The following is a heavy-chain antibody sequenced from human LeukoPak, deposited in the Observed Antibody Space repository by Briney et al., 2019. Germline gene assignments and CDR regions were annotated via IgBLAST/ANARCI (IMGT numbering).Heavy chain of an antibody. D-gene: IGHD1-1*01. CDR3: ARRRGDRGYD. Sequence: KPSETLSLTCAVYGGSFSGYYWSWIRQPPGKGLEWIGEINHSGSTNYNPSLKSRVTISVDTSKNQFSLKLSSVTAADTAVYYCARRRGDRGYDWGQGTLVIVSS. CDR2: INHSGST. J-gene: IGHJ4*02. CDR1: GGSFSGYY. V-gene: IGHV4-34*01.